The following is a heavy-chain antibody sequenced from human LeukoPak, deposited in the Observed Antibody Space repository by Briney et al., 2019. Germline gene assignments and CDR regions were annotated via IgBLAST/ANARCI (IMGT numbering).Heavy chain of an antibody. V-gene: IGHV4-34*01. CDR1: GGSFSGYY. J-gene: IGHJ3*02. CDR3: ARGPRYDYVWGSYRYRDAFDI. D-gene: IGHD3-16*02. CDR2: INHRGRT. Sequence: PSETLSLTRAVYGGSFSGYYWSWIRQPPGKGLEWIGEINHRGRTNYNPSLKSRVTISVDTSKNQFSLKLSSVTAADTAVYYCARGPRYDYVWGSYRYRDAFDIWGQGTMVTVSS.